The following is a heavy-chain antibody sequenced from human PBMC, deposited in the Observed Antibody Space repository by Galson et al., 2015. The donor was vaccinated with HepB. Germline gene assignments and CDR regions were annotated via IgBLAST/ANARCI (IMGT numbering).Heavy chain of an antibody. J-gene: IGHJ4*02. Sequence: SVKVSCKASGYTFTGYYMHWVRQAPGQGLEWMGWINPNSGGTNYAQKFQGWVTMTRDTSISTAYMELSRLRSDDTAVYYCARGLYSGSYQSYFDYWGQGTLVTVSS. V-gene: IGHV1-2*04. CDR2: INPNSGGT. CDR1: GYTFTGYY. D-gene: IGHD1-26*01. CDR3: ARGLYSGSYQSYFDY.